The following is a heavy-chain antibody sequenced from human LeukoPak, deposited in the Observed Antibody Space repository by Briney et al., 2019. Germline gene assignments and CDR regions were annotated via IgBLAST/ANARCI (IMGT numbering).Heavy chain of an antibody. V-gene: IGHV3-23*01. CDR1: GFTFDDYA. D-gene: IGHD3-22*01. J-gene: IGHJ4*02. CDR2: ISGSGGST. CDR3: ATNTYYYDSSGYYYY. Sequence: PPGGSLRLSCAASGFTFDDYAMSWVRQAPGKGLEWVSAISGSGGSTYYADSVKGRFTISRDNSKNTLYLQMNSLRAEDTAVYYCATNTYYYDSSGYYYYWGQGTLVTVSS.